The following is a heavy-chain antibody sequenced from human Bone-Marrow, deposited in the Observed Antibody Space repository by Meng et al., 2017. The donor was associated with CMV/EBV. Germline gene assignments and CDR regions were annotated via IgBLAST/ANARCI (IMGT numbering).Heavy chain of an antibody. D-gene: IGHD3-3*01. CDR1: GGSISSSSYY. CDR3: ARRSSIGVVIIRYYFDY. CDR2: IYYSGST. J-gene: IGHJ4*02. V-gene: IGHV4-39*01. Sequence: SETLSLTCTVSGGSISSSSYYWGWIRQPPGKGLEWIGSIYYSGSTYYNPSLKNRVTISVDTSKNQFSLKLSSVTAADTAVYYCARRSSIGVVIIRYYFDYWGQGTLVTVSS.